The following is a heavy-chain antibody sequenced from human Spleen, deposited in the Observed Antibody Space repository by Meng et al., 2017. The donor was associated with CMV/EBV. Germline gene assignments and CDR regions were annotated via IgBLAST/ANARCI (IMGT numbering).Heavy chain of an antibody. CDR2: ISGSGDST. CDR3: AKELRDGYNLPFDY. Sequence: GESLKISCAASGFTFSSYWMHWVRQVPGKGLEWVSAISGSGDSTYYADSVKGRFTISRDTSKNTLYLQMNSLRAEDTALYYCAKELRDGYNLPFDYWGQGTLVTVSS. CDR1: GFTFSSYW. D-gene: IGHD5-24*01. V-gene: IGHV3-23*01. J-gene: IGHJ4*02.